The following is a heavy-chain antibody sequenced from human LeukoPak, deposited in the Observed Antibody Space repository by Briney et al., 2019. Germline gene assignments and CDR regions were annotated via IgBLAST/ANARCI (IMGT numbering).Heavy chain of an antibody. Sequence: PRGSLRLSCAASGFTFSTYWMHWVRQAPGKGLVWVSRISGDGSVTSYADSVKGRFTISRDNAKNTLYLQMNSLRGEDTAVYYCARDRVEAFDYWGQGTLVTVSS. D-gene: IGHD3-10*01. CDR1: GFTFSTYW. CDR2: ISGDGSVT. CDR3: ARDRVEAFDY. V-gene: IGHV3-74*01. J-gene: IGHJ4*02.